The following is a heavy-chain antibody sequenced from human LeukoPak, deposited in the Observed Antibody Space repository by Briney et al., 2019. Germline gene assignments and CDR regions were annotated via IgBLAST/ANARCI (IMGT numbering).Heavy chain of an antibody. CDR2: IMKTGIET. CDR3: AREDGYCSGGNCYSYFDL. Sequence: GGSLRLSCEASGFTFSNSWMSWVRQAPGKGLEWVAYIMKTGIETYYVDSVKGRFTITRDNIGNSLFLQMNSLRAEDTAVYYCAREDGYCSGGNCYSYFDLWGRGTLVTVSS. CDR1: GFTFSNSW. D-gene: IGHD2-15*01. V-gene: IGHV3-7*01. J-gene: IGHJ4*02.